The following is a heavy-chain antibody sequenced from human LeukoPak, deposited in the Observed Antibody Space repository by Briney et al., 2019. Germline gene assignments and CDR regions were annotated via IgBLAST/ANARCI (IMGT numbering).Heavy chain of an antibody. Sequence: GGSLRLSCAASGFTFSSYTMNWVRLAPGKGLEWVSSISSSSSYIYYADSMKGRFTISRDNAKNSLYLQMNSLRAEDTAVYYCARTERPVRYETILSRMDVWGKGTTVTVSS. CDR2: ISSSSSYI. CDR1: GFTFSSYT. CDR3: ARTERPVRYETILSRMDV. J-gene: IGHJ6*03. D-gene: IGHD2/OR15-2a*01. V-gene: IGHV3-21*01.